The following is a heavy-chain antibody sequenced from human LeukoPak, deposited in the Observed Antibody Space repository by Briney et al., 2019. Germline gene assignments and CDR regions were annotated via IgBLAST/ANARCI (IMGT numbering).Heavy chain of an antibody. Sequence: GGSLRLSCVASGFTFSNYWMLWVRQAPGKGLMWVSLISTDGKSTRYAESVKGRVTISRDNSKNTLYLQMNSLRAEDTALYYCAIMTTVVTNFDYWGQGTLVTVSS. CDR2: ISTDGKST. J-gene: IGHJ4*02. V-gene: IGHV3-74*01. D-gene: IGHD4-23*01. CDR1: GFTFSNYW. CDR3: AIMTTVVTNFDY.